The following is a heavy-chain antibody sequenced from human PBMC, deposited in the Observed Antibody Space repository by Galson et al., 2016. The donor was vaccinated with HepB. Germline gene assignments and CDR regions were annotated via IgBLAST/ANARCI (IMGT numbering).Heavy chain of an antibody. CDR3: ASLSGSSGNYYKTPNCWYFDL. Sequence: QSGAEVKQPGESLRISCKGSGYSFPSYWITWVRQMPGKGPEWMGRIDPSDSYTHYSPSFQGHITLSVAKSNSPAYLQWSSLKASDTAMYYCASLSGSSGNYYKTPNCWYFDLWGRGTLVTVSS. CDR2: IDPSDSYT. D-gene: IGHD3-10*01. J-gene: IGHJ2*01. V-gene: IGHV5-10-1*01. CDR1: GYSFPSYW.